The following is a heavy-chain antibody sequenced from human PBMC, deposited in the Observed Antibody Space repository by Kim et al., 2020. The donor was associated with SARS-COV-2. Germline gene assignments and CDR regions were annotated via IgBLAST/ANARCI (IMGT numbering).Heavy chain of an antibody. CDR3: AADPIAAAATPPSFDY. Sequence: KFQERVTITRDMSTSTAYMELSSLRSEDTAVYYCAADPIAAAATPPSFDYWGQGTLVTVSS. J-gene: IGHJ4*02. V-gene: IGHV1-58*01. D-gene: IGHD6-13*01.